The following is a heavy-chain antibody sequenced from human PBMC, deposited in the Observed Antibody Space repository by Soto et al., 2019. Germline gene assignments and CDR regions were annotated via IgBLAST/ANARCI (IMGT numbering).Heavy chain of an antibody. CDR2: ISYDGSDK. V-gene: IGHV3-30*03. CDR1: GFTFSSYG. Sequence: QVQGVESGGGVVQPGRSLRLSCAASGFTFSSYGMHWVRQAPGKGLEWVAVISYDGSDKYYVDSVKGRFTISRDNSKNTLSLQINSLRTQDTAVYYCAFNWTAMHYYYGMDVWGQGTTVTGSS. D-gene: IGHD2-2*01. CDR3: AFNWTAMHYYYGMDV. J-gene: IGHJ6*02.